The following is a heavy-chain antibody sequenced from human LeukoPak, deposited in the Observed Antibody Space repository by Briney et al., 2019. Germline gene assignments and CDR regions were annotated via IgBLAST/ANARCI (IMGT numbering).Heavy chain of an antibody. CDR2: IYPGDPDT. CDR3: ARQFSGFHYYFDY. Sequence: GESLKISCKGSGYSFTNYWIGWVRQMPGKGLEWIGIIYPGDPDTRYSPSFQGQVTISADKSISTAYLQWSSLKASDTAMYYCARQFSGFHYYFDYWGQGTLVTVSS. CDR1: GYSFTNYW. D-gene: IGHD5-12*01. J-gene: IGHJ4*02. V-gene: IGHV5-51*01.